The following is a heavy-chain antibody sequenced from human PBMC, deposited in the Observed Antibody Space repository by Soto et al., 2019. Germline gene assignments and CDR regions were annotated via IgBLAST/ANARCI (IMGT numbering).Heavy chain of an antibody. CDR2: ISGSGGST. Sequence: GSLRLSCAASGFTFSSYAMSWVRQAPGKGLEWVSAISGSGGSTYYADSVKGRFTISRDNSKNTLYLQMNSLRAEDTAVYYCAKDYPVAGIPLTPKDVWGQGTTVTVSS. D-gene: IGHD6-19*01. CDR1: GFTFSSYA. CDR3: AKDYPVAGIPLTPKDV. J-gene: IGHJ6*02. V-gene: IGHV3-23*01.